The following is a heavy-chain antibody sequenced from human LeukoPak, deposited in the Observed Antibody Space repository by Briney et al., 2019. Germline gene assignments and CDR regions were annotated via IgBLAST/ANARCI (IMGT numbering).Heavy chain of an antibody. D-gene: IGHD4-17*01. CDR2: ISSSSSYV. V-gene: IGHV3-21*01. CDR3: ARDRGGYGDSHFDY. CDR1: GFTFSSYS. Sequence: GGSLRLSCAASGFTFSSYSMNWVRQAPGKGLEWVSSISSSSSYVYYADSVKGRFTISRDNAKNSLYLQMNSLRAEDTAVYYCARDRGGYGDSHFDYWGQGTLVTVSS. J-gene: IGHJ4*02.